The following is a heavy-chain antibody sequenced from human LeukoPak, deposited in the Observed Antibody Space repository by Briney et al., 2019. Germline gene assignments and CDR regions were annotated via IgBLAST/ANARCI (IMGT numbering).Heavy chain of an antibody. CDR2: IYYSGST. V-gene: IGHV4-39*01. CDR1: GGSISSSSYY. D-gene: IGHD2-2*03. CDR3: ARQREMDYYFDY. Sequence: SETLSLTCTVSGGSISSSSYYWGWIRQPPGNGLEWIGSIYYSGSTYYNPSLKSRVTISVDTSKNQFSLKLSSVTAADTAVYYCARQREMDYYFDYWGQGTLVTVSS. J-gene: IGHJ4*02.